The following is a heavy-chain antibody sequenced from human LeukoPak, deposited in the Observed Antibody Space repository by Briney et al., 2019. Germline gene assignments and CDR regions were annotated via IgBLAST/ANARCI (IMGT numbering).Heavy chain of an antibody. CDR2: IYHSGST. Sequence: SETLSLTCAVSGGSISSSNWWSWVRQPPGKGLEWIGEIYHSGSTNYNPSLKSRVTISVDKSKNQFSLKLSSVTAADTAVYYCARRTSYIAAAGIPPMLWGQGTLVTVSS. V-gene: IGHV4-4*02. D-gene: IGHD6-13*01. CDR3: ARRTSYIAAAGIPPML. CDR1: GGSISSSNW. J-gene: IGHJ4*02.